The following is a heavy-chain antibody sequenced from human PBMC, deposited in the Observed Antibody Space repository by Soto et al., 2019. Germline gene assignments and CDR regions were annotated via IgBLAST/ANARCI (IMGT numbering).Heavy chain of an antibody. CDR1: RDTLASYT. CDR2: INGGNGHT. D-gene: IGHD6-19*01. J-gene: IGHJ5*02. CDR3: AAVRGLGGGFDP. Sequence: QVQLVQSGAELKKPGASVKDSCKVYRDTLASYTIHWLRQAAGQRPEWMGWINGGNGHTKYSQKFQGAVTFARDTSANTAYMDVNGLRAEDTALYYCAAVRGLGGGFDPWGQGTLVTVSS. V-gene: IGHV1-3*01.